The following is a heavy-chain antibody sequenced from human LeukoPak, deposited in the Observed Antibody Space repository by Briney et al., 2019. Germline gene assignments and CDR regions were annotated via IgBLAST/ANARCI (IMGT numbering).Heavy chain of an antibody. CDR1: GFSFSSYA. D-gene: IGHD3-22*01. CDR2: ISYNGGKK. Sequence: GRSLRLSCAASGFSFSSYAIHWVRQAPGKGLEWVALISYNGGKKDYADSVKGRFTIDRDNSKNTVYLQMNSLRPDDTAIYFCARQESRNYYYEGLDYWGQGNLVTVSS. V-gene: IGHV3-30*04. CDR3: ARQESRNYYYEGLDY. J-gene: IGHJ4*02.